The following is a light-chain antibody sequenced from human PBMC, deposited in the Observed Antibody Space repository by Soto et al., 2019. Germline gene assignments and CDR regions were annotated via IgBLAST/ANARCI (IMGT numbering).Light chain of an antibody. CDR2: DAS. CDR3: QEYGTSRT. Sequence: EIVLTQSPATLSLSRVERATLSCMASQGVSSYLSWYQQKPGQAPRLLIYDASNRATGTPARFSGSGSGTDFTLTISSLEPEYFAVYYCQEYGTSRTFGQGTKVDIK. CDR1: QGVSSY. J-gene: IGKJ1*01. V-gene: IGKV3-11*01.